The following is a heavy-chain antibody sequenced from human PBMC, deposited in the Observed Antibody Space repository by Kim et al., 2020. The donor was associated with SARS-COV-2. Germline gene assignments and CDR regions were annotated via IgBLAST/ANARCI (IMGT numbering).Heavy chain of an antibody. D-gene: IGHD6-19*01. V-gene: IGHV4-4*02. CDR3: SGSTGWYRLDY. J-gene: IGHJ4*02. Sequence: TNYNPSHKSRVTISVDNSKNHFSLNLNSVTAADTAVYYCSGSTGWYRLDYWGQGTLVTVSS. CDR2: T.